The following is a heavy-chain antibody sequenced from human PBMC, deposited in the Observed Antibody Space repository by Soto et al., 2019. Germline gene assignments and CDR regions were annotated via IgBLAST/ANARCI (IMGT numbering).Heavy chain of an antibody. CDR3: ARFNTMVRGAIDY. Sequence: EVQLVESGGGLVQPGGSLRLSCAASGFTFSSYSMNWVRQAPGKGLEWVSYISSSSSTIYYADSVKGRFTISRDNAKNSLSLQMDSLRADDTAVYYGARFNTMVRGAIDYWGQGTLVTVSS. V-gene: IGHV3-48*01. J-gene: IGHJ4*02. CDR2: ISSSSSTI. CDR1: GFTFSSYS. D-gene: IGHD3-10*01.